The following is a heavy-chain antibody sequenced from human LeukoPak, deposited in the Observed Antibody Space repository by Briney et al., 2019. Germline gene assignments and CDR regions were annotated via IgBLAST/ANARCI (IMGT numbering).Heavy chain of an antibody. CDR3: ARESSSSSPREDDYYYMDV. Sequence: GGSLRLSCAASGFTFSSYGMHWVRQAPGKGLEWVAVIWYDGSNKYYADSVKGRFTISRDNSKNTLYLQMNSLRAEDTAVYYCARESSSSSPREDDYYYMDVWGKGTTVTVSS. D-gene: IGHD6-6*01. CDR2: IWYDGSNK. V-gene: IGHV3-33*01. J-gene: IGHJ6*03. CDR1: GFTFSSYG.